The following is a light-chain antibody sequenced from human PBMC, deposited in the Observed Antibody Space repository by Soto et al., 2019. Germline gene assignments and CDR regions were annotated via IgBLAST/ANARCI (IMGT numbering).Light chain of an antibody. J-gene: IGKJ4*01. CDR1: QGISSY. Sequence: IQLTQSPSSLSASVGDRVTITCRASQGISSYLAWYQQKPGKAPKLLIYAASTLQSGVPSRFSGSGSGTDFTLTISSLRPEDFATYYCQQLNSYPPTTFGGGTKVEIK. CDR2: AAS. V-gene: IGKV1-9*01. CDR3: QQLNSYPPTT.